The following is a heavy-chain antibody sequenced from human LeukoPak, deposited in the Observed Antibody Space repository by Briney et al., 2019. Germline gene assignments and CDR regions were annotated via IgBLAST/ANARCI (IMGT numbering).Heavy chain of an antibody. D-gene: IGHD4-17*01. Sequence: SETLSLTCAVYGGSFSGYYWSWIRQPPGKGLEWIGEINHSGSTNYNPSLKSRATISVDTSNNQFSLKLSSVTAADTAVYYCARVGVHPVTTGYMDVWGKGTTVTISS. J-gene: IGHJ6*03. V-gene: IGHV4-34*01. CDR2: INHSGST. CDR3: ARVGVHPVTTGYMDV. CDR1: GGSFSGYY.